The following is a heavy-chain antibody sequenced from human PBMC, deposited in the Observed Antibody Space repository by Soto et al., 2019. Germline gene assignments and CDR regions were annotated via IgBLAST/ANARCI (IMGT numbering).Heavy chain of an antibody. Sequence: GGSLRLSCAASGFTFSSFWMHWVRQAPGKGLVWVSRISSDGRSTTYADSVKGRFTISRDNAKNTLYLQMNSLGADDPALYYCARRRNANWFDPWGQGTLVTVSS. J-gene: IGHJ5*02. CDR1: GFTFSSFW. CDR3: ARRRNANWFDP. V-gene: IGHV3-74*01. CDR2: ISSDGRST.